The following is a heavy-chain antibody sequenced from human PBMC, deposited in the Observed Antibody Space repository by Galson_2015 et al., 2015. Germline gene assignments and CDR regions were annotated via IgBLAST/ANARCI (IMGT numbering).Heavy chain of an antibody. J-gene: IGHJ6*02. D-gene: IGHD6-13*01. Sequence: SLRLSCAASRFTFSSYAMSWVRQAPGKGLERVSTVSGGGGATYYADSVKGRLTISRDNSKNTLYLQMNSLRAEDTAVYYCAKDLSSKGYYYYGMDGWGQGTTVTVSS. CDR1: RFTFSSYA. CDR2: VSGGGGAT. CDR3: AKDLSSKGYYYYGMDG. V-gene: IGHV3-23*01.